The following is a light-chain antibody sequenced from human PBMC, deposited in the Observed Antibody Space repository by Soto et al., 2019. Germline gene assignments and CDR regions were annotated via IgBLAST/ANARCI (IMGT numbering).Light chain of an antibody. J-gene: IGLJ1*01. V-gene: IGLV2-11*01. CDR2: EAS. CDR3: CSYTGSSYV. Sequence: QSALTQPRSVSGSPGQSVTISCTGTSSDVGGYDFVSWYQQHPGKAPKVMIYEASKRPSGVSDRFSASKSANTASLTISGLQAEDEADYYCCSYTGSSYVFGTGTKLTVL. CDR1: SSDVGGYDF.